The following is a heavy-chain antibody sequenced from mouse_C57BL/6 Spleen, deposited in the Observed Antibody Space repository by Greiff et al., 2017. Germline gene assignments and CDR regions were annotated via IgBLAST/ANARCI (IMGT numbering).Heavy chain of an antibody. J-gene: IGHJ4*01. CDR2: ISSGGSYT. Sequence: EVKLVESGGDLVKPGGSLKLSCAASGFTFSSYGMSWVRQTPDKRLEWVATISSGGSYTYYPDSVKGRFTISRDNAKNTLYLQMSSLKSEDTAMYDCASSRTTVVATNYAMDYWGQGTSVTVSS. V-gene: IGHV5-6*02. D-gene: IGHD1-1*01. CDR3: ASSRTTVVATNYAMDY. CDR1: GFTFSSYG.